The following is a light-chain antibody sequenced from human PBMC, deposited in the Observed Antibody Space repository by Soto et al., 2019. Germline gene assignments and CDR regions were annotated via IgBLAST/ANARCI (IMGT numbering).Light chain of an antibody. CDR2: AAS. V-gene: IGKV1-39*01. Sequence: DIQLTPCRSTLSAFVRDTVIITCRASESINSWLAWYQQRPGKAPKLLIYAASNLQSGVPSRFSGSGSGTDFTLTITSLRPEDFATYWCQQSYNTPVTFGQGTRLEIK. CDR3: QQSYNTPVT. CDR1: ESINSW. J-gene: IGKJ5*01.